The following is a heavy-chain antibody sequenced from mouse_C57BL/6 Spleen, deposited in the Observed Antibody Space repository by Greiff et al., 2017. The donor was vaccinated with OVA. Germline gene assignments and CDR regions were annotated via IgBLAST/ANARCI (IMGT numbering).Heavy chain of an antibody. Sequence: VQLQQPGAELVRPGSSVKLSCKASGYTFTSYWMHWVKQRPIQGLEWIGNIDPSDSETHYNQKFKDKATLTVDKSSSTAYMQLSSLTSEDSAVYYCARSGYGNSWFAYWGQGTLVTVSA. CDR1: GYTFTSYW. CDR2: IDPSDSET. J-gene: IGHJ3*01. V-gene: IGHV1-52*01. CDR3: ARSGYGNSWFAY. D-gene: IGHD2-1*01.